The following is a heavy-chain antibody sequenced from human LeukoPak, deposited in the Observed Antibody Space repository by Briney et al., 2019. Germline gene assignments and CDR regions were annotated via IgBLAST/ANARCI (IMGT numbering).Heavy chain of an antibody. CDR3: AKGSYYDSSGSFYFDY. CDR1: GFIFNNYA. Sequence: GGSLRLSCAGSGFIFNNYAMHWVRQPPGKGLEWVSGISGSGDNTYYADSVKGRFTISRDNSKNTLYVQVNSLGTEDTAAYYCAKGSYYDSSGSFYFDYWGQGTLVTVSS. D-gene: IGHD3-22*01. J-gene: IGHJ4*02. CDR2: ISGSGDNT. V-gene: IGHV3-23*01.